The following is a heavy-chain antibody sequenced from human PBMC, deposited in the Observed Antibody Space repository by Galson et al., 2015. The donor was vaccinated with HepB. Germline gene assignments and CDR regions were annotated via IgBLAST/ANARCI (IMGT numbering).Heavy chain of an antibody. D-gene: IGHD2-2*01. V-gene: IGHV1-3*04. Sequence: SVKVSCKASGYTFTTYSIHWVRQAPGQRLEWMAWINTGSGDTRFSQNFQDRITITRDTSASTAYMELSSLRSEDTAVYYCARQLGYQLPLDPWGQGTLVTVSS. CDR1: GYTFTTYS. CDR2: INTGSGDT. J-gene: IGHJ5*02. CDR3: ARQLGYQLPLDP.